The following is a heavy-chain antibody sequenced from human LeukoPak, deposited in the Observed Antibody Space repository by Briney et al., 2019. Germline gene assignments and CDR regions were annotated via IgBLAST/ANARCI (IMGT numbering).Heavy chain of an antibody. CDR1: GGSISSHY. D-gene: IGHD2-15*01. Sequence: SETLSLTCTVSGGSISSHYWSWIRQPPGKGLEWIGYIYYSGSTNYNPSLKSRVTISVDTSKNQFSLKLSSVTAADTAVYYCARGLGYCSGGSCYEFRFDPWGQGTLVTVSS. CDR3: ARGLGYCSGGSCYEFRFDP. CDR2: IYYSGST. J-gene: IGHJ5*02. V-gene: IGHV4-59*11.